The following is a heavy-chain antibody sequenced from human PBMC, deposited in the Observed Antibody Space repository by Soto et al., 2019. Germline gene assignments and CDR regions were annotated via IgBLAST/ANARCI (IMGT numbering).Heavy chain of an antibody. D-gene: IGHD6-6*01. CDR3: ARLGSSDLDYYYYMDV. CDR1: GGSISSYY. J-gene: IGHJ6*03. CDR2: IYYSGST. Sequence: PSETLSLTCTVSGGSISSYYWSWIRQPPGKGLEWIGYIYYSGSTNYNPSLKSRVTISVDTSKNQFSLKLSSVTAADTAVYYCARLGSSDLDYYYYMDVWGKGTTVTVSS. V-gene: IGHV4-59*08.